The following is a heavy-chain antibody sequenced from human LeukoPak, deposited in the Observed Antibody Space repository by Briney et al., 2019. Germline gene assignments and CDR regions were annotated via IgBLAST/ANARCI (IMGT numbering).Heavy chain of an antibody. Sequence: PGGSLRLSCAASGFTFDDYAMHWVRRAPGKGLNWFSVIRGVGGSTYYADSVKGRFTISRDNSKNSLYLQMNSLRTEDTALYFCAKVIVGASTVKYYYYGMDVWGQGTTVTVSS. J-gene: IGHJ6*02. CDR3: AKVIVGASTVKYYYYGMDV. CDR1: GFTFDDYA. V-gene: IGHV3-43*02. D-gene: IGHD1-26*01. CDR2: IRGVGGST.